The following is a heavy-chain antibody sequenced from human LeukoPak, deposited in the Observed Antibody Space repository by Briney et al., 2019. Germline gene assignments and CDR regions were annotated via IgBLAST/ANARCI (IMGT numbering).Heavy chain of an antibody. CDR1: GFTFSSYS. D-gene: IGHD3-10*01. CDR3: ARDIGYYGSGSYYRLSLYYYGMDV. V-gene: IGHV3-48*01. Sequence: GSLRLSCAASGFTFSSYSMNWVRQAPGKGLEWVSYISSSSSTIYYADSVKGRFTISRDNAKSSLYLQMNSLRAEDTAVYYCARDIGYYGSGSYYRLSLYYYGMDVWGQGTTVTVSS. J-gene: IGHJ6*02. CDR2: ISSSSSTI.